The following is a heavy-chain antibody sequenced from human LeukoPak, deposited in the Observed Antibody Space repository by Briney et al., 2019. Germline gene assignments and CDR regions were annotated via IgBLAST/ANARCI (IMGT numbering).Heavy chain of an antibody. D-gene: IGHD5-24*01. CDR2: IYYSGST. Sequence: ETLSLTCTVSGGSISSSSYYWGWIRQPPGKGLEWIGSIYYSGSTYYNPSLKTRVTISVDTSKNQFSPKLSSVTAADTAVYYCARDHYLRDRLFDYWGQGTLVTVSS. CDR1: GGSISSSSYY. V-gene: IGHV4-39*07. J-gene: IGHJ4*02. CDR3: ARDHYLRDRLFDY.